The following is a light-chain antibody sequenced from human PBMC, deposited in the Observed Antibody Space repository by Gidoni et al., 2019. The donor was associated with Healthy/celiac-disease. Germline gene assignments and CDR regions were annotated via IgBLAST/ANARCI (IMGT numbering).Light chain of an antibody. J-gene: IGKJ5*01. V-gene: IGKV3-11*01. Sequence: DIVLTQSPATLSLSPGERATLSCRASQSVGSYLAWYQQKPGQAPRLLIYDASKRAPGIPARFSGSGSGTDFTLTISSLEPEDFAVYYCQQRSNWPPTITFGQGTRLEIK. CDR2: DAS. CDR3: QQRSNWPPTIT. CDR1: QSVGSY.